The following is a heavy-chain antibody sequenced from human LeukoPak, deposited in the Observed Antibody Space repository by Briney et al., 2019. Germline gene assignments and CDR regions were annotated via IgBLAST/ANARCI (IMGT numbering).Heavy chain of an antibody. V-gene: IGHV4-61*01. CDR1: GGSVSSGSYY. J-gene: IGHJ4*02. Sequence: SETLSLTCTVSGGSVSSGSYYWSWIRQPPGKGLEWIGYIYYNGSTNYNPSLKSRVTISVDTSKNQFSLKLSSVTAADTAVYYCARTVPSGYRMFDYWGQGTLVTVSS. CDR2: IYYNGST. D-gene: IGHD3-3*01. CDR3: ARTVPSGYRMFDY.